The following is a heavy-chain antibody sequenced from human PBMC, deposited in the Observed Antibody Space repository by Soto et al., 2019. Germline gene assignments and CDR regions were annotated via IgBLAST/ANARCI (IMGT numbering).Heavy chain of an antibody. CDR1: GFTFSSYS. Sequence: PGGSLRLSCAASGFTFSSYSMNWVRQAPGKGLEWVSYISSSSTIYYADSVKGRFTISRDNAKNSLYLQMSSLRAEDTAVYYCATTAYRTLTLPYYFDYWGQGTLVTVSS. J-gene: IGHJ4*02. CDR2: ISSSSTI. V-gene: IGHV3-48*01. CDR3: ATTAYRTLTLPYYFDY. D-gene: IGHD2-8*01.